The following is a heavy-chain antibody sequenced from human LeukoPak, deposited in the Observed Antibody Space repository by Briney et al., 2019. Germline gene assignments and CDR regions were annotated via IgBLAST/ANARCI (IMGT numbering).Heavy chain of an antibody. J-gene: IGHJ6*03. CDR2: IYYDGST. CDR3: ARQAPYCSSTSCYTSYYYYYMDV. Sequence: PSETLSLTCTVSGGSISSSSYYWGWIRQPPGKGLEWIGSIYYDGSTYYNPSLKSRVTISVDTSKNQFSLKLSSVTAADTAVYYCARQAPYCSSTSCYTSYYYYYMDVWGKGTTVTVSS. CDR1: GGSISSSSYY. V-gene: IGHV4-39*01. D-gene: IGHD2-2*02.